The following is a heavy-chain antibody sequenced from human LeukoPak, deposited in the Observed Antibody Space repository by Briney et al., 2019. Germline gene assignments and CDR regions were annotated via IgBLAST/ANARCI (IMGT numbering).Heavy chain of an antibody. CDR2: ISGSGTTP. V-gene: IGHV3-23*01. J-gene: IGHJ4*02. D-gene: IGHD6-13*01. Sequence: PGGSLRLSCAASGFTFRSYAMSWVRQAPGKGLKWVSAISGSGTTPFYADSVKGRFTISRDNSQNTLFLQMNSLRAEDTAVYYCAKDQGGAAAGKDYFDYWGQGTLVTVSS. CDR3: AKDQGGAAAGKDYFDY. CDR1: GFTFRSYA.